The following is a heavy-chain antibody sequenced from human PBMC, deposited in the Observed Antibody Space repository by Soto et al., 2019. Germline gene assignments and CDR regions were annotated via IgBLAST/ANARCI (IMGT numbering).Heavy chain of an antibody. CDR3: ARQGSSWYEAGYYYYYYMDV. D-gene: IGHD6-13*01. V-gene: IGHV4-59*08. Sequence: SETLSLTCTVSGGSISSYYWSWIRQPPGKGLEWIGYIYYSGSTNYNPSLKSRVTISVDTSKNQFSLKLSSVTAADTAVYYCARQGSSWYEAGYYYYYYMDVWGKGTTVTVSS. J-gene: IGHJ6*03. CDR1: GGSISSYY. CDR2: IYYSGST.